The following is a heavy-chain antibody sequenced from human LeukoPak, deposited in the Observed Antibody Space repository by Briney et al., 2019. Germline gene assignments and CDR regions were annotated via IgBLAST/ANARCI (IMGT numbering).Heavy chain of an antibody. D-gene: IGHD2-15*01. CDR3: ARVNGYSIDY. Sequence: ASVKVSCKASGYTFTGFTIHWVRQAPGQRLEWMGWINTGNGNTKYSQKFQGRVTITRDTTASTAYMELSSLRSEDTAIYYCARVNGYSIDYWGQGALVTVSS. CDR2: INTGNGNT. V-gene: IGHV1-3*04. J-gene: IGHJ4*02. CDR1: GYTFTGFT.